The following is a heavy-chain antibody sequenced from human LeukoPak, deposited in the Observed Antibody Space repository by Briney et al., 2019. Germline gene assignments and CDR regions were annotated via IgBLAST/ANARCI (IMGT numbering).Heavy chain of an antibody. CDR2: IYYSGIT. Sequence: PSETLSLTCAVYGGSFSGYYWSWIRQPPGKGLEWIGEIYYSGITNYNPSLKSRITISIDKSKNQFSLKLTSVTAADTAVYYCARDDILTGYHYMDVWGKGTTVTVSS. CDR1: GGSFSGYY. J-gene: IGHJ6*03. V-gene: IGHV4-34*01. CDR3: ARDDILTGYHYMDV. D-gene: IGHD3-9*01.